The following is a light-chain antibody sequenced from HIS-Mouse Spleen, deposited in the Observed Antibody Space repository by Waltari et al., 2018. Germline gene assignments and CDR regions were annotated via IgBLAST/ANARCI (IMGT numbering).Light chain of an antibody. J-gene: IGLJ2*01. CDR3: AAWDDSLNGVV. Sequence: QSVLTQPPSASGTPGQRVTISCSGSSSNIGINTVHWYQQPPGPAPKLRIFSTNQRPSGVPDRFSGSKSGTSASLAISGLQSEDEADYYCAAWDDSLNGVVFGGGTKLTVL. V-gene: IGLV1-44*01. CDR2: STN. CDR1: SSNIGINT.